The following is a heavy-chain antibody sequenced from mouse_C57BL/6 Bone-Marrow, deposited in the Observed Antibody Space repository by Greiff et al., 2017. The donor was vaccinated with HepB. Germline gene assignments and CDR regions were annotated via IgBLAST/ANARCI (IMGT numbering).Heavy chain of an antibody. D-gene: IGHD4-1*01. CDR1: GFSFNTYA. J-gene: IGHJ4*01. CDR3: VRQNWEAMDY. V-gene: IGHV10-1*01. CDR2: IRSKSNNYAT. Sequence: DVKLVESGGGLVQPKGSLKLSCAASGFSFNTYAMNWVRQAPGEGLEWVARIRSKSNNYATYYADSVKDRFTISRDDSESMLYLQMNNLKTEDTAMYYCVRQNWEAMDYWGQGTSVTVSS.